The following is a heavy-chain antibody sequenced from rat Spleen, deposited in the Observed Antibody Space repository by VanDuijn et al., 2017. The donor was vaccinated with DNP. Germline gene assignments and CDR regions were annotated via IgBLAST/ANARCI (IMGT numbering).Heavy chain of an antibody. J-gene: IGHJ2*01. D-gene: IGHD3-8*01. CDR3: TSNPHLRTAAPFDY. V-gene: IGHV5-31*01. CDR2: ITNSGDNT. Sequence: EVQLVESGGGQVQPGGSLTLSCAASGFTLNKYWMTWVRQAPGKGLEWVASITNSGDNTYYSDSVKGRFSLSRDNAKSTLYLQVNSLRSEDTATYFCTSNPHLRTAAPFDYWGQGVMVTVSS. CDR1: GFTLNKYW.